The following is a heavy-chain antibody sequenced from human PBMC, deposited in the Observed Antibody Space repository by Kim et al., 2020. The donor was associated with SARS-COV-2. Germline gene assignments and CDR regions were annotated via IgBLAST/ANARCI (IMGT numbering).Heavy chain of an antibody. D-gene: IGHD3-10*01. CDR3: ARGGGSDNY. Sequence: STNDNPSIKSRVTISVDTSKNQFSLKLSSVTAADTAVYYCARGGGSDNYWGQGTLVTVSS. V-gene: IGHV4-34*01. CDR2: ST. J-gene: IGHJ4*02.